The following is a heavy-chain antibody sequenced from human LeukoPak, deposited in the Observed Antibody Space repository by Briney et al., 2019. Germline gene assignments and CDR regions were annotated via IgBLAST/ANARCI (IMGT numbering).Heavy chain of an antibody. CDR1: GYSFTSYW. V-gene: IGHV5-51*01. D-gene: IGHD2-15*01. J-gene: IGHJ4*02. CDR3: ARLGPGYCSGGSCYSSYYFDY. Sequence: ESLKISCKGSGYSFTSYWIGLVRQMPGQGLEWMGIIYPGDSDTSYSPSVQGQVTISTDKSISTVYLQWSSLKASHTAMYYCARLGPGYCSGGSCYSSYYFDYWGQGTLVTVSS. CDR2: IYPGDSDT.